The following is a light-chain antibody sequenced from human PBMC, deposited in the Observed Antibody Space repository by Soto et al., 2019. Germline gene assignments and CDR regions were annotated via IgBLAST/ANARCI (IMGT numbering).Light chain of an antibody. CDR1: SSDIGAYNY. Sequence: QSALTQPASVSGSPGQSITISFTGTSSDIGAYNYVSWYQQHPGKAPKLMIYDVSIRPSGVSSRFSGSKSGNTASLTISGLQAEDEADYYCNSYTSSNSLEVFGGGTKLTVL. J-gene: IGLJ2*01. CDR2: DVS. CDR3: NSYTSSNSLEV. V-gene: IGLV2-14*03.